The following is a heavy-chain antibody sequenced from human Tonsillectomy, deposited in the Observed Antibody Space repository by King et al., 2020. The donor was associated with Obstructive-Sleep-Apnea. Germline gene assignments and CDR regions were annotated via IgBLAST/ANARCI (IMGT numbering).Heavy chain of an antibody. V-gene: IGHV4-31*03. D-gene: IGHD3-22*01. CDR3: ARERDYYDSSGYAFDI. CDR2: TYYSGST. Sequence: VQLQESGPGLVKPSQTLSLTCTVSGGSISSGGYYWSWIRQHPGKGLECIGYTYYSGSTYYNPSLKSRVTISLDTAKNQFSLKLSSVTAADTAVYYCARERDYYDSSGYAFDIWGQGTMVTVSS. CDR1: GGSISSGGYY. J-gene: IGHJ3*02.